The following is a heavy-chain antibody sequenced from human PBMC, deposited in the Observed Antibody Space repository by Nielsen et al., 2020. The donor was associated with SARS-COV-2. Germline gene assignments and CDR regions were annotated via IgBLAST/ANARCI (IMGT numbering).Heavy chain of an antibody. CDR3: ATGPQLRQQNWFDP. CDR2: IYSGGST. CDR1: GFTVSSNY. D-gene: IGHD5-18*01. J-gene: IGHJ5*02. Sequence: GGSLRLSCAASGFTVSSNYMSWVRQAPGKGLEWVSVIYSGGSTYYADSVKGRFTISRDNSKNTLYLQMNSLRAEDTAVYYCATGPQLRQQNWFDPWGQGTLVTVSS. V-gene: IGHV3-53*01.